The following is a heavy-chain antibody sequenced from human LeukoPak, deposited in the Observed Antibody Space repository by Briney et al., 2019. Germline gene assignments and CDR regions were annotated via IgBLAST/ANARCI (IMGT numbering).Heavy chain of an antibody. CDR2: ISSSSSTI. Sequence: SGGSLRLSCAASGFTFSSYSMNWVRQAPGKGLEWVSYISSSSSTIYYADSVKGRFTISRDNAKNSLYLQMNSLRDEDTAVYYCAIPGGAYCGGDCYWSLRPFDYWGQGTLVTVSS. CDR3: AIPGGAYCGGDCYWSLRPFDY. CDR1: GFTFSSYS. V-gene: IGHV3-48*02. D-gene: IGHD2-21*02. J-gene: IGHJ4*02.